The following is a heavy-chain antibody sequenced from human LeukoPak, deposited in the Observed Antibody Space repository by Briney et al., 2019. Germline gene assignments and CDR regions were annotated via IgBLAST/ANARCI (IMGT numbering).Heavy chain of an antibody. Sequence: ASVKVSCKASGYTFTSYGISWVRQAPGQGLEGRGWIRAYNGNTNYAKKLQGRVTMTTDTSTSTAYMELRSLRSDDTAVYYCARDVDIVATTVGYWGQGTLVTVSS. V-gene: IGHV1-18*01. CDR2: IRAYNGNT. CDR1: GYTFTSYG. CDR3: ARDVDIVATTVGY. J-gene: IGHJ4*02. D-gene: IGHD5-12*01.